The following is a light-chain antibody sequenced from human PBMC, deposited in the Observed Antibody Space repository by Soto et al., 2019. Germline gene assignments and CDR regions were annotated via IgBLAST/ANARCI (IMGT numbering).Light chain of an antibody. V-gene: IGKV4-1*01. J-gene: IGKJ2*01. CDR2: WAS. CDR1: QSVLYSSNNKNY. Sequence: DIVMTQSPDSLAVSLGERATINCKSSQSVLYSSNNKNYLAWHQQKPGQPPQMVIYWASTRESGVPDRFSGSGSGTDFTLTISSLQAEDVAVYYCQQYYSTTPTFGQGTKLEIK. CDR3: QQYYSTTPT.